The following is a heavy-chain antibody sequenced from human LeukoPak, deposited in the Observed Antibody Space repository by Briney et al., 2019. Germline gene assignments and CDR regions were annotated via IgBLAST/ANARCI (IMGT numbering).Heavy chain of an antibody. CDR2: VYYDGNT. CDR3: TKDSGHHRTDC. J-gene: IGHJ4*02. CDR1: GGSINRSSYY. Sequence: SETPSLTCSVSGGSINRSSYYWGWIRQAPGKGLEWIGSVYYDGNTYYNPNPSLKSRATVSMDTSRNQFSLKLRSVTAADTAVYYCTKDSGHHRTDCWGQGTLVTVSS. V-gene: IGHV4-39*05. D-gene: IGHD1-26*01.